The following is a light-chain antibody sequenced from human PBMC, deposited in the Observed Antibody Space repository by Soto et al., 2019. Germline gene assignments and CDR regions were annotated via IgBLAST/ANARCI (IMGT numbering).Light chain of an antibody. V-gene: IGKV3-11*01. CDR3: RQRTNWPLT. Sequence: PGERATLSCRASQSVTTFLAWYQQKPGQAPRLLIYDASKRATGIPARFSGSGSGTDFTLTISSLEPEDFAVYYCRQRTNWPLTFGGGTKVEIK. J-gene: IGKJ4*01. CDR1: QSVTTF. CDR2: DAS.